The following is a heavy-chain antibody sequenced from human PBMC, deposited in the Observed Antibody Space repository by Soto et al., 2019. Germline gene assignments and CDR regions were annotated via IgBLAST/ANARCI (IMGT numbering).Heavy chain of an antibody. CDR2: ISYDGHNK. CDR3: AKDLQAYGDYNYYYYGMDV. J-gene: IGHJ6*02. CDR1: GFTFTTFG. V-gene: IGHV3-30*18. Sequence: QVQLVESGGGVVQPGGSLSLSCTASGFTFTTFGIHWVRQAPGKGLEWVALISYDGHNKYYSDSVKGRFTISRDNYKNTLSLQMNSLRAEDTAVYYCAKDLQAYGDYNYYYYGMDVWGQGTTVSVSS. D-gene: IGHD4-17*01.